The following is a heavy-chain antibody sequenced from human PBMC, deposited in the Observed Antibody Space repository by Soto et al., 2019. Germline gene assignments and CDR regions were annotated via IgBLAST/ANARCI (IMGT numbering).Heavy chain of an antibody. CDR2: ISYDGSNK. CDR1: GFTFSSYG. D-gene: IGHD3-22*01. Sequence: QVQLVESGGGVVQPGRSLRLSCAASGFTFSSYGMHWVRQAPGKGLEWVAVISYDGSNKYYADSVKGRFTISRDNSKNTLYLQMNSLRAEDTAVYYCAKAGYYDSSGYWEAYYFDYWGQGTLVTVSS. CDR3: AKAGYYDSSGYWEAYYFDY. V-gene: IGHV3-30*18. J-gene: IGHJ4*02.